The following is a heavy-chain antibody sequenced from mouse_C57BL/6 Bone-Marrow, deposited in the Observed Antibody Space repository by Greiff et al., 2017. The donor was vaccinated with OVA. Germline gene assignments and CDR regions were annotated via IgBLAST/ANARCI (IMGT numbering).Heavy chain of an antibody. CDR1: GYAFTNYL. J-gene: IGHJ4*01. CDR3: AIITTYYYAMDY. CDR2: INPGSGGT. Sequence: QVQLQQSGAELVRPGTSVKVSCKASGYAFTNYLIEWVKQRPGQGLEWIGVINPGSGGTNYNEKFKGKATLTADKSSSTAYMQLSSLTSEDSAVYFCAIITTYYYAMDYWGQGTSVTVSS. D-gene: IGHD1-1*01. V-gene: IGHV1-54*01.